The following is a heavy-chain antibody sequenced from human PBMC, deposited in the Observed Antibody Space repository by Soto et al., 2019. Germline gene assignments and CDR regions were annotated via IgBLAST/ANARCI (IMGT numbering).Heavy chain of an antibody. CDR2: IWYDGSNK. CDR3: ARAGFSLKHDSLTGYSTYSYSGMDV. D-gene: IGHD3-9*01. V-gene: IGHV3-33*01. J-gene: IGHJ6*02. CDR1: GFTFSSYG. Sequence: GGSLRLSCAASGFTFSSYGMHWVRQAPGKGLEWVAVIWYDGSNKYYADSMKGRFTISRDNSKNTLYLQMNSLRAEDTAVYYCARAGFSLKHDSLTGYSTYSYSGMDVWGQGNTVTVSS.